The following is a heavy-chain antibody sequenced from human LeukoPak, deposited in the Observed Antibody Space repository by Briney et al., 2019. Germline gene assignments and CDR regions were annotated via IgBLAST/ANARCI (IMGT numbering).Heavy chain of an antibody. CDR3: ARRGYSSGWNRFDY. D-gene: IGHD6-25*01. CDR1: GFTFSSFE. Sequence: GGSLRLSCAASGFTFSSFEMNWVRQAPGKGLEWVSYISSSGSTIYYADSVKGRFTISRDNAKNSLYLQMNSLRAEDTAVYYCARRGYSSGWNRFDYWGQGTLVTVSS. V-gene: IGHV3-48*03. J-gene: IGHJ4*02. CDR2: ISSSGSTI.